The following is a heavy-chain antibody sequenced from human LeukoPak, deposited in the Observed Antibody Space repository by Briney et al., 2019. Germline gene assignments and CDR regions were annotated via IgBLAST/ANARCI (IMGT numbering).Heavy chain of an antibody. CDR2: IHYSGST. CDR3: AAAGACNYCLAY. V-gene: IGHV4-59*01. J-gene: IGHJ4*02. D-gene: IGHD2-15*01. Sequence: SETLSLTCTVSGDSISSYYWSWIRQSPGKGLEWIAYIHYSGSTNYNPSLKSRLTISVDTSKNLFSLKLNSVTTADTAVYYCAAAGACNYCLAYWGQGTLVTVSS. CDR1: GDSISSYY.